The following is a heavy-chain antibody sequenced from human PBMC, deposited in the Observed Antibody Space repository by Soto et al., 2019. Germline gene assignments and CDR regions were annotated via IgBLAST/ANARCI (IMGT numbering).Heavy chain of an antibody. CDR1: GFTFSSYS. Sequence: GGSLRLSCAASGFTFSSYSMNWVRQAPGKGLEWVSSISSSSSYIYYADSVKGRFTISRDNAKNSLYLKMNSLRAEDTAVYYWARGGEPPRIAAAGLPFAPWGQGPLVTVSS. CDR3: ARGGEPPRIAAAGLPFAP. J-gene: IGHJ5*02. CDR2: ISSSSSYI. V-gene: IGHV3-21*01. D-gene: IGHD6-13*01.